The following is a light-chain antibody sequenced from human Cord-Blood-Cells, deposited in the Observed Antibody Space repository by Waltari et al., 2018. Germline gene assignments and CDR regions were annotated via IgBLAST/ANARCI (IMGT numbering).Light chain of an antibody. CDR1: QSVSSSY. V-gene: IGKV3-20*01. J-gene: IGKJ4*01. CDR2: GAS. CDR3: QQYGSSPLT. Sequence: EIVLTQSPGTLSLSPGERATLSCRASQSVSSSYLAWYQQKPVQAPRLLIYGASSRATGIPDRFSGSGSGTDSTLTISRLEPEDFAVYYCQQYGSSPLTFGGGTKVEIK.